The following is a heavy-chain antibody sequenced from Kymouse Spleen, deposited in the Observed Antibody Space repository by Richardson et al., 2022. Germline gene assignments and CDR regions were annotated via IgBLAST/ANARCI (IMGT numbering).Heavy chain of an antibody. Sequence: EVQLVESGGGLVQPGGSLKLSCAASGFTFSGSAMHWVRQASGKGLEWVGRIRSKANSYATAYAASVKGRFTISRDDSKNTAYLQMNSLKTEDTAVYYCTRDGSSWYLFDYWGQGTLVTVSS. CDR2: IRSKANSYAT. V-gene: IGHV3-73*02. CDR3: TRDGSSWYLFDY. CDR1: GFTFSGSA. J-gene: IGHJ4*02. D-gene: IGHD6-13*01.